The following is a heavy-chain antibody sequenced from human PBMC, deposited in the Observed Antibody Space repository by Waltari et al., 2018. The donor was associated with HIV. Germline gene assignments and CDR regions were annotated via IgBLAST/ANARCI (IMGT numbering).Heavy chain of an antibody. Sequence: EVQLVESGGGVVKPGGSLRASCAASGFTLSSYRLIWVRQAPGKGLEWVSSISSSSIYISYADSVKGRFTISRDNAKNSLYLQMNSLRAEDTAVYYCARQDSSGGNYYYGMDVWGQGTTVTVSS. CDR2: ISSSSIYI. D-gene: IGHD3-22*01. V-gene: IGHV3-21*01. J-gene: IGHJ6*02. CDR1: GFTLSSYR. CDR3: ARQDSSGGNYYYGMDV.